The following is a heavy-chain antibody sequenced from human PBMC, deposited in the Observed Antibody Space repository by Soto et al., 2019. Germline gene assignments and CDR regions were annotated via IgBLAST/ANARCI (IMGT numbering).Heavy chain of an antibody. CDR3: ARAGFWYGSGIYGYGIDV. V-gene: IGHV3-64*01. J-gene: IGHJ6*02. CDR1: GFTFGSYA. CDR2: ISTNGGST. Sequence: EVQLVESGGGLVQPGGSLRLSCAASGFTFGSYAMHWVRQAPGKGLEYFSAISTNGGSTYYANSVKGRFTISRDNSKNTLYLQMGSLRVEDMAVYYCARAGFWYGSGIYGYGIDVWGQGTTVAVSS. D-gene: IGHD3-10*01.